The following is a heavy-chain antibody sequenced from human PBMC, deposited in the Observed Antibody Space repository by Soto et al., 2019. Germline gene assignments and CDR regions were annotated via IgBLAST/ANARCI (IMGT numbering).Heavy chain of an antibody. D-gene: IGHD6-13*01. CDR3: ARSFGVAAVGPLDY. V-gene: IGHV4-31*03. J-gene: IGHJ4*02. Sequence: SETLSVPCSVSGGSIRSGGYYWSWIRQHPGKGLEWIGYIYYSGSTYYNPSLKSRVTISVDTSKNQFSLKLSSVTAADTAVYYCARSFGVAAVGPLDYWGQGTLVTVSS. CDR2: IYYSGST. CDR1: GGSIRSGGYY.